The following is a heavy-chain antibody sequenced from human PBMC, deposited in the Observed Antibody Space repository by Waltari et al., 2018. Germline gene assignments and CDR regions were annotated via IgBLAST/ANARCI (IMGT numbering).Heavy chain of an antibody. J-gene: IGHJ4*02. CDR2: LDPEDGET. CDR1: GYTLTELS. V-gene: IGHV1-24*01. D-gene: IGHD6-19*01. CDR3: ATTSSGWYPPFDY. Sequence: QVQLVQSGAEVKKPGASVKVSCKVSGYTLTELSMHWVRQAPGRVLEWMGGLDPEDGETIYEQKFQGRVTMTEDTSTDTAYMELSSLSSEDTAVYYCATTSSGWYPPFDYWGQGTLVTVSS.